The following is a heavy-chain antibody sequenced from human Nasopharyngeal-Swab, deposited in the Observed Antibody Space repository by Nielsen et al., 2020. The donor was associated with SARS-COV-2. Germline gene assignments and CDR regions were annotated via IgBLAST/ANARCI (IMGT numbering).Heavy chain of an antibody. CDR1: GFTFNNYN. V-gene: IGHV3-21*01. Sequence: GESLKISCAASGFTFNNYNFNWVRQAQGKGLEWVSSISSSRSYIYYADSVKGRFTISRDNAKNSLYLQMNSLRAEDTAVYYCARDGLDYDFWSAYFMDVWGQGTTVTVSS. CDR2: ISSSRSYI. CDR3: ARDGLDYDFWSAYFMDV. D-gene: IGHD3-3*01. J-gene: IGHJ6*02.